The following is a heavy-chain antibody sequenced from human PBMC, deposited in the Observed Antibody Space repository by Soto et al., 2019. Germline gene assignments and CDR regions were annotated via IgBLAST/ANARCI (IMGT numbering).Heavy chain of an antibody. CDR3: AREGGPPAYNWFDP. V-gene: IGHV3-7*03. CDR1: GFTFSSYW. D-gene: IGHD1-26*01. CDR2: IKQDGSEK. Sequence: GGSLRLSCAASGFTFSSYWMSWVRQAPGKGLEWVANIKQDGSEKYYVDSVKGRFTISRDNAKNSLYLQMNSLRAEDTAVYYCAREGGPPAYNWFDPWGQGTLVTVSS. J-gene: IGHJ5*02.